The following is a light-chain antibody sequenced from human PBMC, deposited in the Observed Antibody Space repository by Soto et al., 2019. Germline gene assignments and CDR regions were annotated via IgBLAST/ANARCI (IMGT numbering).Light chain of an antibody. J-gene: IGLJ7*01. CDR2: EGS. CDR1: SSDVGSYNL. V-gene: IGLV2-23*01. CDR3: CSYAGSSTPAV. Sequence: QSALTQPASVSGSPGQSITISCTGTSSDVGSYNLVSWYQQHPGKAPKLMIYEGSKRPSGVSNRFSGSKSGNTASLTISGRQAEDYADYYCCSYAGSSTPAVFGGGTQLTVL.